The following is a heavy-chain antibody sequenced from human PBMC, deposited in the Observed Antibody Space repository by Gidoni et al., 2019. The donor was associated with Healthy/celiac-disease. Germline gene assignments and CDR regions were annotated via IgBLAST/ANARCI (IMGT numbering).Heavy chain of an antibody. J-gene: IGHJ6*02. Sequence: QVQLQESGPGLVKPSETLSLTCTVSGGSISSYYWSWIRQPPGKGLEWIGYIYYSGSTNYNPSLKSRVTISVDTSKNQFSLKLSSVTAADTAVYYCARDRGLGPYYYYGMDVWGQGTTVTVSS. V-gene: IGHV4-59*01. CDR3: ARDRGLGPYYYYGMDV. CDR1: GGSISSYY. CDR2: IYYSGST.